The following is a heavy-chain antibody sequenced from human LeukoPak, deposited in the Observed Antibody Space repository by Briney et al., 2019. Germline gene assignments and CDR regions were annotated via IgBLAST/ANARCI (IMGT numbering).Heavy chain of an antibody. V-gene: IGHV4-4*07. CDR2: IYTSGST. CDR1: GGSISSYY. J-gene: IGHJ5*02. Sequence: SETLSLTCIVSGGSISSYYWSWIRQPAGKGLEWIGRIYTSGSTNYNPSLKSRVTMSVDTSKNMCSLKLSFLTAADTAVYYCAGTYYDILTGYYESSNWFDPWGQGTLVTVSS. D-gene: IGHD3-9*01. CDR3: AGTYYDILTGYYESSNWFDP.